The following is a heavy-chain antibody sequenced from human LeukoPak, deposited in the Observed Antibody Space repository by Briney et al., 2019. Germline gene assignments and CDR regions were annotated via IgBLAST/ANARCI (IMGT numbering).Heavy chain of an antibody. Sequence: PSETLSLTCSVSGDSITGYYWGWIRQPPGKGLEWIGEINHSGSTNYNPSLKSRVTISVDTSKNQFSLKLSSVTAADTAVYYCARRAGLPKNYYYYYYMDVWGKGTTVTISS. J-gene: IGHJ6*03. CDR3: ARRAGLPKNYYYYYYMDV. D-gene: IGHD1-7*01. CDR2: INHSGST. V-gene: IGHV4-34*01. CDR1: GDSITGYY.